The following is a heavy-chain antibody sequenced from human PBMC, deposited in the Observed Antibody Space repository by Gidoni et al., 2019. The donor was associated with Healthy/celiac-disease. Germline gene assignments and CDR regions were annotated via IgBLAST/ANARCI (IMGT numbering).Heavy chain of an antibody. V-gene: IGHV5-10-1*03. D-gene: IGHD3-10*01. CDR2: IDPSDSYT. J-gene: IGHJ3*02. CDR1: GYSFTSYW. CDR3: ARHTKRITITPDAFDI. Sequence: EVQLVQSGAEVNKPGESLRISCKGSGYSFTSYWFSWVRQMPGKGLEWMGRIDPSDSYTNYSPSFQGHVTISADKSISTAYLQWSSLKASDTAMYYCARHTKRITITPDAFDIWGQGTMVTVSS.